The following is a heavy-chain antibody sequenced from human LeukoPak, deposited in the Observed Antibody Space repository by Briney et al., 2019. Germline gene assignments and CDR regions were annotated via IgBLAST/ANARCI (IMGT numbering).Heavy chain of an antibody. CDR1: GCTFSSYA. D-gene: IGHD4-17*01. CDR2: IIPIFGTA. CDR3: AGRTTVTHYYYYYMDV. Sequence: ASVKVSCKASGCTFSSYAISWVRQAPGQGLEWMGGIIPIFGTANYAQKFQGRVTITADESTSTAYMELSSLRSEDTAVYYCAGRTTVTHYYYYYMDVWGKGTTVTVSS. V-gene: IGHV1-69*13. J-gene: IGHJ6*03.